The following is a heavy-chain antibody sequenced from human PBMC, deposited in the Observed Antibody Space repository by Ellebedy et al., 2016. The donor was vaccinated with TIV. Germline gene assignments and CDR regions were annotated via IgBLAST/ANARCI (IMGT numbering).Heavy chain of an antibody. Sequence: GSLRLSCAASGFTFSNAWMSWVRQAPGKGLEWIGSMYYGESSYYNPSLKSRVTISVDTSKNQFSLKLSSVTAADTAVYYCARGVAAAGTRAFDIWGQGTMVTVSS. CDR1: GFTFSNAW. CDR3: ARGVAAAGTRAFDI. V-gene: IGHV4-4*02. CDR2: MYYGESS. D-gene: IGHD6-13*01. J-gene: IGHJ3*02.